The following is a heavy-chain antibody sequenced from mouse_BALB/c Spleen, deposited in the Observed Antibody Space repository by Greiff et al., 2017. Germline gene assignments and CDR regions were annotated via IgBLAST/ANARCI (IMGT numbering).Heavy chain of an antibody. J-gene: IGHJ4*01. D-gene: IGHD1-2*01. CDR2: ISSGSSTI. CDR3: ARSGLILHYYGYVRYAMDY. Sequence: EVHLVESGGGLVQPGGSRKLSCAASGFTFSSFGMHWVRQAPEKGLEWVAYISSGSSTIYYADTVKGRFTISRDNPKNTLFLQMTSLRSEDTAMYYCARSGLILHYYGYVRYAMDYWGQGTSVTVSS. V-gene: IGHV5-17*02. CDR1: GFTFSSFG.